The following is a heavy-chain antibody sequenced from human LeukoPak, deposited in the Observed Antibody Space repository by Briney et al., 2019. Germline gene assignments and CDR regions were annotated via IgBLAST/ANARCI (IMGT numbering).Heavy chain of an antibody. D-gene: IGHD1-26*01. V-gene: IGHV4-59*01. J-gene: IGHJ4*02. CDR3: ASVDFSVGANDY. CDR1: AGSISSYY. Sequence: SETLSLTCTVSAGSISSYYWSWIRQPPGKGLEWIGYIYYSGSTNYNPSLKSRVTISVDTSKNQFSLKLSSVTAADTAVYYCASVDFSVGANDYWGQGTLVTVSS. CDR2: IYYSGST.